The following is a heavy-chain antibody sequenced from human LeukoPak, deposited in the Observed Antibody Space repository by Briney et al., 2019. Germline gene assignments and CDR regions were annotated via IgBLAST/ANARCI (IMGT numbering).Heavy chain of an antibody. CDR2: ISAYNGNT. V-gene: IGHV1-18*01. Sequence: ASVKVSCKASGYTFTSYGISWVRQAPGQGLEWKGWISAYNGNTNYAQKLQGRVTMTTDTSTSTAYMELRSLRSDDTAVYYCARDQIMDQLLYGDYYYGMDVWGQGTTVTVSS. CDR3: ARDQIMDQLLYGDYYYGMDV. CDR1: GYTFTSYG. J-gene: IGHJ6*02. D-gene: IGHD2-2*02.